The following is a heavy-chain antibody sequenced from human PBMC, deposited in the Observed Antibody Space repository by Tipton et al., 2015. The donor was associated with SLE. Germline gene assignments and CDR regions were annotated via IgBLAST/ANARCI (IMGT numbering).Heavy chain of an antibody. CDR1: GYTFSGYF. CDR2: INPNGGAT. J-gene: IGHJ4*02. Sequence: QSGPEVKKPGASVKVSCKASGYTFSGYFMHWVRLAPGQGLEWMGRINPNGGATNYLQKFQGRVIMSRDKSTSTAYMELTSLRSDDTAVYYCARGYSDSDWYGPDYWGQGTLVSVSS. V-gene: IGHV1-2*06. D-gene: IGHD6-19*01. CDR3: ARGYSDSDWYGPDY.